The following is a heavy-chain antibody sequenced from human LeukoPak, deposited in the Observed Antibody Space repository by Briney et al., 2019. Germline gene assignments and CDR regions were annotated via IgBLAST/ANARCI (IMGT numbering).Heavy chain of an antibody. CDR2: IYTSGSK. Sequence: SETLSLTCTLSVGSISSYYWSWIRQPPGKGLEWIGYIYTSGSKNYNPSLKSRVTISVDTSKNQFSLKLSSVTAADTAVYYCARLRGYCSGGSCYGWFDPWGQGTLVTVSS. J-gene: IGHJ5*02. CDR1: VGSISSYY. V-gene: IGHV4-4*09. CDR3: ARLRGYCSGGSCYGWFDP. D-gene: IGHD2-15*01.